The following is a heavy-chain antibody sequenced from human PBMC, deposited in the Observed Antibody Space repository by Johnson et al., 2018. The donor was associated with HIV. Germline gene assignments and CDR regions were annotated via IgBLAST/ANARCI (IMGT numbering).Heavy chain of an antibody. Sequence: VQLVESGGGLVQPGRSLRLSCAASGFTFDDYAMHWVRQAPGKGLEWVSGISWNSGSIGYADSVKGRFTISSDNAKNSLYLQMNSRRAEDTAVYYCARDMWELLALSAFDIWGHVTMVTVSS. CDR2: ISWNSGSI. CDR3: ARDMWELLALSAFDI. D-gene: IGHD1-26*01. V-gene: IGHV3-9*01. J-gene: IGHJ3*02. CDR1: GFTFDDYA.